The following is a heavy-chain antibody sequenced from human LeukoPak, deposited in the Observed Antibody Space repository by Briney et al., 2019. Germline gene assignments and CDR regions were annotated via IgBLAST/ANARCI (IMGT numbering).Heavy chain of an antibody. D-gene: IGHD6-19*01. CDR1: EFIFSSYE. CDR2: ISSSGRTI. Sequence: GGSLRLSCVASEFIFSSYEMNWVRQAPGKGLEWLSYISSSGRTIYYADSVKGRFTISRDNAKNSLYLQMNSLRAEDTAVYYCAKDRTSPGIAVAGTDLGSGYFDYWGQGTLVTVSS. J-gene: IGHJ4*02. CDR3: AKDRTSPGIAVAGTDLGSGYFDY. V-gene: IGHV3-48*03.